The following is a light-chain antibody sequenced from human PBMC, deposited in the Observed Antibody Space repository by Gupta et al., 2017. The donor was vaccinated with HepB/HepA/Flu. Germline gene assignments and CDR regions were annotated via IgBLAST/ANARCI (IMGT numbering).Light chain of an antibody. J-gene: IGKJ4*01. CDR2: AAS. Sequence: DVQITPSPSSLSASVGDRVTITCRASQSISSYLNWYQQKPGKAPKLLIYAASSLQSGVPSRFSGSGSGTDFTLTISSLQPEDFATYYCQQSYSTPLTCGGGTKVEIK. CDR3: QQSYSTPLT. V-gene: IGKV1-39*01. CDR1: QSISSY.